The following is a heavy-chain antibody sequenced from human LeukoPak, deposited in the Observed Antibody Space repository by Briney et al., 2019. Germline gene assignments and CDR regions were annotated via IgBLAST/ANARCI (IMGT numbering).Heavy chain of an antibody. CDR1: GFTFSSYW. CDR2: INSDGSST. D-gene: IGHD1-14*01. Sequence: PGGSLRLSCAASGFTFSSYWMHWVRQAPGKGLVWVSRINSDGSSTSYADSVKGRLPIYRANAKNSLYLQMNSLRAEDMALYHCARGIAGRGGYYFDSWGRGTLVTVSS. V-gene: IGHV3-74*01. J-gene: IGHJ4*02. CDR3: ARGIAGRGGYYFDS.